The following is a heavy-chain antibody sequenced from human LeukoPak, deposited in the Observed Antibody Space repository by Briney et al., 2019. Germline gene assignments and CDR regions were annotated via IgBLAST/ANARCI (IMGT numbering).Heavy chain of an antibody. CDR1: GYTFTSYY. Sequence: GASVKVSCKAPGYTFTSYYMHWVRQAPGQGLEWMGVIKPSGGSTIYAQNFQGRVTMTRDTSTSTVYMELSSLRSEDTAVYYCARDHGYSYGYFVNWGQGTLVTVSS. V-gene: IGHV1-46*01. J-gene: IGHJ4*02. CDR3: ARDHGYSYGYFVN. D-gene: IGHD5-18*01. CDR2: IKPSGGST.